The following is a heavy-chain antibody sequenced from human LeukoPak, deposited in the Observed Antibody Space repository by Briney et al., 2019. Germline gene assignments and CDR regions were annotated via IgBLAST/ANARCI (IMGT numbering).Heavy chain of an antibody. J-gene: IGHJ4*02. CDR1: GGSISSGDYY. V-gene: IGHV4-30-4*01. CDR2: IYYSGST. CDR3: ARHQKWELPEAPFD. Sequence: SETLSLTCTVSGGSISSGDYYWSWIRQPPGKGLEWIGYIYYSGSTYYNPSLKSRVTISVDTSKNQFSLKLSSVTAADTAVYYCARHQKWELPEAPFDWGQGTLVTVSS. D-gene: IGHD1-26*01.